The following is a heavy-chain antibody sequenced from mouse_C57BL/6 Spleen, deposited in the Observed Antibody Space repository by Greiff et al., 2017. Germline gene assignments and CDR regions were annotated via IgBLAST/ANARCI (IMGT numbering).Heavy chain of an antibody. J-gene: IGHJ3*01. CDR3: TTSFYGNALAY. Sequence: EVKLMESGAELVRPGASVKLSCTASGFNIKDDYMHWVKQRPEQGLEWIGWIDPENGDTEYASKFQGKATITADTSSNTAYLQLSSLTSEDTAVYYCTTSFYGNALAYWGQGTLVTVSA. CDR2: IDPENGDT. D-gene: IGHD2-10*01. CDR1: GFNIKDDY. V-gene: IGHV14-4*01.